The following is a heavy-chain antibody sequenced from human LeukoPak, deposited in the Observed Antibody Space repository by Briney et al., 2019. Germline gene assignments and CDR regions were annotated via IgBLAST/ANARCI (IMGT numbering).Heavy chain of an antibody. Sequence: GGSLRLTCAASGFTFSSYGMHWVRQDPGKGLEWVAFIRYDGSNKYYAGSVNGRFIISRDNYNNTLSLRMNSLIDEDTAVYYCARAGGITLVRRVIPGDDYYYYMDVWGKGTTVTISS. V-gene: IGHV3-30*02. CDR2: IRYDGSNK. CDR3: ARAGGITLVRRVIPGDDYYYYMDV. CDR1: GFTFSSYG. D-gene: IGHD3-10*01. J-gene: IGHJ6*03.